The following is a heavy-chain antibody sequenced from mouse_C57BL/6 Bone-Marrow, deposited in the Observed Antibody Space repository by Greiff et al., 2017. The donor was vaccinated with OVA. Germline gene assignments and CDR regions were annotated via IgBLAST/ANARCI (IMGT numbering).Heavy chain of an antibody. D-gene: IGHD1-1*01. CDR1: GYTFTSYW. Sequence: QVQLQQPGAELVKPGASVKLSCKASGYTFTSYWMPWVKQRPGRGLEWIGRIDPNRGGTKYNEKFKSKATLTVDKPSSTAYMQLSSLTSEDSAVYYCARRRDYYGSSYVWYFDVWGTGTTVTVSS. V-gene: IGHV1-72*01. CDR3: ARRRDYYGSSYVWYFDV. CDR2: IDPNRGGT. J-gene: IGHJ1*03.